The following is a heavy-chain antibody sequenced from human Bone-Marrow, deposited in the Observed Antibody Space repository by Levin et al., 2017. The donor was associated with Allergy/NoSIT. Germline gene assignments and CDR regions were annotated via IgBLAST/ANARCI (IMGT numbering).Heavy chain of an antibody. CDR3: ARVRAQAPKRYDFWSGYYRGFDY. J-gene: IGHJ4*02. Sequence: GGSLRLSCAASGFTFSSYWMSWVRQAPGKGLEWVANIKQDGSEKYYVDSVKGRFTISRDNAKNSLYLQMNSLRAEDTAVYYCARVRAQAPKRYDFWSGYYRGFDYWGQGTLVTVSS. CDR1: GFTFSSYW. D-gene: IGHD3-3*01. V-gene: IGHV3-7*03. CDR2: IKQDGSEK.